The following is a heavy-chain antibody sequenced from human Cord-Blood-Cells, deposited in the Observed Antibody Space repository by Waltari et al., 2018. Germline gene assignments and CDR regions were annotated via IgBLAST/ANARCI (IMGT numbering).Heavy chain of an antibody. V-gene: IGHV4-39*07. Sequence: QLQLQESGPGLVKPSETLSLTCTVSGGSISISSYYWGWIRQPPGKGLEWIGSIYYSGSTYYNPSLKSRVTISVDTSKNQFSLKLSSVTAADTAVYYCARHVDSSSWLFDYWGQGTLVTVSS. CDR3: ARHVDSSSWLFDY. D-gene: IGHD6-13*01. CDR1: GGSISISSYY. J-gene: IGHJ4*02. CDR2: IYYSGST.